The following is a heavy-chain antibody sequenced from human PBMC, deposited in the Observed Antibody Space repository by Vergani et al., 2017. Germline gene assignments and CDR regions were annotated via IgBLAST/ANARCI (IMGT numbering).Heavy chain of an antibody. Sequence: QVQLVQSGAEVKKPGASVKVSCKASGYTFTGYYMHWVRQAPGQGLEWMGWINPNSGGPNYAQKFQGRVTMTRDTSISTAYMELSRLRSDDTAVYYCAREGVLGIVYYFDYWGQGTLVTVSS. V-gene: IGHV1-2*02. CDR3: AREGVLGIVYYFDY. D-gene: IGHD7-27*01. CDR2: INPNSGGP. J-gene: IGHJ4*02. CDR1: GYTFTGYY.